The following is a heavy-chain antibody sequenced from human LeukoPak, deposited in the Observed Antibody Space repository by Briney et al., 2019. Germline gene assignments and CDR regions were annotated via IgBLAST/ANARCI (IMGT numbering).Heavy chain of an antibody. V-gene: IGHV1-69*05. CDR2: LNPMFGTP. CDR3: ARDQYYDSKGWFDP. D-gene: IGHD3-22*01. Sequence: SVKVSCKASGDSFSRDGLNWVRQDPGQGLEWMGGLNPMFGTPNYAQKFKGRVTMTTDTSTSTAYMELRSLRSDDTAVYYCARDQYYDSKGWFDPWGQGTLVTVSS. J-gene: IGHJ5*02. CDR1: GDSFSRDG.